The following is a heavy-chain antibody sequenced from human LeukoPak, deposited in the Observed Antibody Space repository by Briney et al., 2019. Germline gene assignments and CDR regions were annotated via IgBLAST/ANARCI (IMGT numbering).Heavy chain of an antibody. Sequence: GAPLQISCKAYGYTFTNYWIGWVRLMPGKGLEWMGVIYPGDSDTRYSPSFQGQVTISADKSINTAFLQWSSLKASDTAIYYCARRGGNYNDLTYWGQGTLVTVSS. J-gene: IGHJ4*02. CDR1: GYTFTNYW. CDR3: ARRGGNYNDLTY. D-gene: IGHD1-1*01. V-gene: IGHV5-51*01. CDR2: IYPGDSDT.